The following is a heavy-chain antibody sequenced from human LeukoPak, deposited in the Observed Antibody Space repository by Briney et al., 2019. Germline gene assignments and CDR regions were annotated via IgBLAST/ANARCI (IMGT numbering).Heavy chain of an antibody. CDR3: ARGSLDSGSYCAGY. V-gene: IGHV3-53*01. J-gene: IGHJ4*02. Sequence: GGSLRLSCAGSGFTVSINYMRCLPQARGKGLEGVSDNYSGGSTYYADSVKGRFTISRDNSKNTLYLQMNSLRAEDTAVYYCARGSLDSGSYCAGYWGQGTLVTVSS. CDR2: NYSGGST. CDR1: GFTVSINY. D-gene: IGHD3-10*01.